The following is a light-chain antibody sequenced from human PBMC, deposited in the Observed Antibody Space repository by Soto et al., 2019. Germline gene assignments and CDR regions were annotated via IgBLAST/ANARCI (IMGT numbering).Light chain of an antibody. CDR2: SAY. V-gene: IGKV3-20*01. CDR3: QKYGGSPPFP. J-gene: IGKJ2*01. Sequence: EIVLTQSPGTLSLSPGERATLSCSASQSVSSSYLAWYQQKPGQAPRLLIYSAYNRATGIPDRFSGSGSGTEFTLTISRLEPEDFAVYYCQKYGGSPPFPFGQGTKLDIK. CDR1: QSVSSSY.